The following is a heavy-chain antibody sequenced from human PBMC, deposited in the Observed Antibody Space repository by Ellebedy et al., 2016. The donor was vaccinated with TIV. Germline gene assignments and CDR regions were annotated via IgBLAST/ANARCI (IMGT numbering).Heavy chain of an antibody. CDR3: AIHLGGRDAFDI. CDR1: GYTFTTYY. V-gene: IGHV1-46*03. D-gene: IGHD1-26*01. CDR2: INPNGGGT. Sequence: AASVKVSCKASGYTFTTYYMHWVRQDPGQGLEWMGLINPNGGGTNYAQKSKGRVTMTRDTSTSTVYIELSSLRSEDTAVYYCAIHLGGRDAFDIWVQGTMVTVSS. J-gene: IGHJ3*02.